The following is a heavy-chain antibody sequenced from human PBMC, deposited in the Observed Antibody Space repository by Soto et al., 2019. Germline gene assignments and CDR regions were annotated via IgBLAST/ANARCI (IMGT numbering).Heavy chain of an antibody. D-gene: IGHD2-21*01. CDR1: GYTFTDCS. CDR3: ARVMFAINHYYFYRDV. V-gene: IGHV1-3*04. J-gene: IGHJ6*03. Sequence: QVQLVQSGAEVKKPGASVTVSCKSSGYTFTDCSMHWVRQAPGQGLEWMGWINTDSGDTRYSQKFQGRVTITRDTSANTAYMELTSLRSEDTAVYYCARVMFAINHYYFYRDVGGKGTTVTVSS. CDR2: INTDSGDT.